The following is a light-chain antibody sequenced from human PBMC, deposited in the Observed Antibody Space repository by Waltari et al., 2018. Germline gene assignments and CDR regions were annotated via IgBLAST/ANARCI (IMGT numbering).Light chain of an antibody. Sequence: SYEVTQPPSVSVSPGQTASITSSGAELGDKYVWWYQQKPGQSPVVVIYQDVKRPSGIPERFSGSSSGNTATLTIGGTQAMDEADYYCQAWDGTTVVFGGGTKVTVL. CDR2: QDV. CDR3: QAWDGTTVV. CDR1: ELGDKY. J-gene: IGLJ2*01. V-gene: IGLV3-1*01.